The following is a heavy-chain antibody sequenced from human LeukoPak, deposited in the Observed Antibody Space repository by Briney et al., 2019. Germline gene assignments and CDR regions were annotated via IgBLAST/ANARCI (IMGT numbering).Heavy chain of an antibody. J-gene: IGHJ5*01. D-gene: IGHD5-18*01. CDR2: ISSSSDTI. CDR3: AKEGVRGYSYGYGTRNKWFDF. V-gene: IGHV3-48*01. Sequence: GGSLRLSCAASGFTLITYSMNWVRQAPGKGLEWVSYISSSSDTIYYADSVKGRFTISRDNAKNSLYLQMNSLRAEDTAVYYCAKEGVRGYSYGYGTRNKWFDFWGQGTLVTVSS. CDR1: GFTLITYS.